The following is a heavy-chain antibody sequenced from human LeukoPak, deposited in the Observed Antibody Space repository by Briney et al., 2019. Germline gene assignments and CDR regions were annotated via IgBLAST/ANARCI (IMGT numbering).Heavy chain of an antibody. V-gene: IGHV4-59*01. J-gene: IGHJ3*02. CDR3: ARYIVSYPHDAFDI. Sequence: SETLSLTCTVSGGSISSYYWSWIRQPPGKGLEWIGYIYYSGSTSYNPSLKSRVTISVDTSKKQFSLKLSSVTAADTAFYYCARYIVSYPHDAFDIWGQGTMATVSS. CDR1: GGSISSYY. D-gene: IGHD1-26*01. CDR2: IYYSGST.